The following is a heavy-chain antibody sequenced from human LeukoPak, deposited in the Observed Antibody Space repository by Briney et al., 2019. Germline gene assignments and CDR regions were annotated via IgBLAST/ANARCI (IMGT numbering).Heavy chain of an antibody. CDR2: IYSGGST. CDR1: GFTVSSNY. J-gene: IGHJ6*04. CDR3: ARDLHYYGSGSSTRPNYYYYGMDV. V-gene: IGHV3-53*01. Sequence: GRSLRLSCAASGFTVSSNYMSCVRQAPGKGLEWVSVIYSGGSTYYADSVKGRFTIPRDNSKTTLYLQMNSLRAEDTAVYYCARDLHYYGSGSSTRPNYYYYGMDVWGKGTTVTVSS. D-gene: IGHD3-10*01.